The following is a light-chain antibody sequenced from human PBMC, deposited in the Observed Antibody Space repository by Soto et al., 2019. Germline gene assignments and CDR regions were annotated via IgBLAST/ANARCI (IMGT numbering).Light chain of an antibody. CDR2: DAS. J-gene: IGKJ5*01. Sequence: EIVMTQSPATLSVSPGERATLSCRASQSVGANLAWYQQRPGQAPRLLIFDASTRATGIPARFSGSGSGTEFTLTISSLQSEDFAVYYCQQYNNWPPITFGQGTRLEIK. CDR3: QQYNNWPPIT. V-gene: IGKV3-15*01. CDR1: QSVGAN.